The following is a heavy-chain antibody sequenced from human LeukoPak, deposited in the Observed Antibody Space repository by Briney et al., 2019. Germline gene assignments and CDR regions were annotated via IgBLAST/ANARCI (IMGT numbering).Heavy chain of an antibody. J-gene: IGHJ4*02. D-gene: IGHD3-10*01. CDR1: GFTFKIYS. V-gene: IGHV3-21*01. CDR3: ARDDTSAHFFDY. Sequence: GGSLRLSCAASGFTFKIYSMNWVRQAPGKGLEWFSSISTSSSHMYYADSVKGRFTISRVNAKNSLYLQMNTLRAEDTAVYYCARDDTSAHFFDYWGQGTLVTVSS. CDR2: ISTSSSHM.